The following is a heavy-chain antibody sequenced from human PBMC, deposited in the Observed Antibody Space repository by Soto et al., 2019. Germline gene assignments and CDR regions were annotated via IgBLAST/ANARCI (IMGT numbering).Heavy chain of an antibody. CDR3: AKEGMVRGYFDY. Sequence: QVQLVESGGGVVQPGRSLRLSCAASGFTFSSYGMHWVRKAPGKGLEWVAVISYDGSNKYYADSVKGRFTISRDNSKNTLYLQMNSLRAEDTAVYYCAKEGMVRGYFDYWGQGTLVTVSS. CDR2: ISYDGSNK. J-gene: IGHJ4*02. V-gene: IGHV3-30*18. D-gene: IGHD3-10*01. CDR1: GFTFSSYG.